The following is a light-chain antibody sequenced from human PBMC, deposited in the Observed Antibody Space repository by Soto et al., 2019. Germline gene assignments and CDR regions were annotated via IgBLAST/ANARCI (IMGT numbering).Light chain of an antibody. V-gene: IGLV2-11*01. CDR3: CSYAGKSYV. J-gene: IGLJ1*01. CDR2: EVN. Sequence: QSVLTQPRSVSGSPGQSVTVSCIGTSSDVGGYNYVSWYQQHPGKAPKLIIYEVNRRPSGVPDRFSGSKSGNTASLTVSGLQAEDEADYYCCSYAGKSYVFGTGTKVTVL. CDR1: SSDVGGYNY.